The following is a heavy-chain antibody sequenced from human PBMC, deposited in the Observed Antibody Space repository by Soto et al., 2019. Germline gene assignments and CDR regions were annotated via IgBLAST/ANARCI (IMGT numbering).Heavy chain of an antibody. CDR1: GFTFSSYG. CDR2: ISYDGSNK. D-gene: IGHD3-3*01. Sequence: QVQLVESGGGVVQPGRSLRLSCAASGFTFSSYGMHWVRQAPGKGLERVAVISYDGSNKYYADSVKGRFTISRDNSKNTLYLQINSLSAEDTAVYYCSKDPSRTSTIFVVVRRQRVHHWFDPWGQGTLVTVSS. CDR3: SKDPSRTSTIFVVVRRQRVHHWFDP. V-gene: IGHV3-30*18. J-gene: IGHJ5*02.